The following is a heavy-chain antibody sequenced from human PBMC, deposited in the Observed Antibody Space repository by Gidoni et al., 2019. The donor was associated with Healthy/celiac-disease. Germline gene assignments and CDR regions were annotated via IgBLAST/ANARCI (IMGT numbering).Heavy chain of an antibody. D-gene: IGHD1-26*01. CDR2: IAYDGSNK. V-gene: IGHV3-30-3*01. J-gene: IGHJ4*02. Sequence: QAQLVESGGGVVQPGRARRLPGAAAGCTSSSYAMHWVRQAPGKGLEWGAVIAYDGSNKHYADSVTCRFTLSRDNSKNTLYLPMNSLRAEYTAVYYCARDFRYHPPDYWGQGTLVTVSS. CDR1: GCTSSSYA. CDR3: ARDFRYHPPDY.